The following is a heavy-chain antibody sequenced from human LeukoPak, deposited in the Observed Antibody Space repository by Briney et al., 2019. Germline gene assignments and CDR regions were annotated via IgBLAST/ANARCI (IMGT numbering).Heavy chain of an antibody. CDR3: ARTDCSGGSCYRLHDYYMDV. CDR1: GFTFSDYY. V-gene: IGHV3-11*01. J-gene: IGHJ6*03. Sequence: GGSLRLSCAASGFTFSDYYRCWIRQAPGKGLEWVSYISRSGRTIYYADSVKGRFTISRDNAKNSLYLQMNSLRAEDTAVYYCARTDCSGGSCYRLHDYYMDVWGKGTTVTVSS. D-gene: IGHD2-15*01. CDR2: ISRSGRTI.